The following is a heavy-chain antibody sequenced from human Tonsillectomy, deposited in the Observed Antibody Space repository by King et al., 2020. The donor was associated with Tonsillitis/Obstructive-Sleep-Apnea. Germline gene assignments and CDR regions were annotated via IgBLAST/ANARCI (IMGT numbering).Heavy chain of an antibody. V-gene: IGHV1-69*10. CDR3: ARARPPLSGDYAGAFEI. J-gene: IGHJ3*02. CDR2: IIPILAIA. Sequence: QLVQSGAEVKKPGSSVKVSCKASGGTFSRYAISWVRQAPGQGLEWMGGIIPILAIANYAQKFQGRVTITADKSTSTAYMELSSLRSEDTAVYYCARARPPLSGDYAGAFEIWGQGTMVTVSS. D-gene: IGHD4-17*01. CDR1: GGTFSRYA.